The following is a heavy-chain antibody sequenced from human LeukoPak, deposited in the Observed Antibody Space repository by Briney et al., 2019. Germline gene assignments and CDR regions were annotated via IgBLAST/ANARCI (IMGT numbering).Heavy chain of an antibody. D-gene: IGHD3-16*01. V-gene: IGHV1-3*01. CDR2: INAGNENT. CDR1: GGTFSSYA. J-gene: IGHJ4*02. Sequence: ASVKVSCKASGGTFSSYAISWVRQAPGQRLEWMGWINAGNENTKYSQKFQGRVSITRDTSASTAYMELSSLTSGDTAVYYCARDLYGDYFDYWGQGTLVTVSS. CDR3: ARDLYGDYFDY.